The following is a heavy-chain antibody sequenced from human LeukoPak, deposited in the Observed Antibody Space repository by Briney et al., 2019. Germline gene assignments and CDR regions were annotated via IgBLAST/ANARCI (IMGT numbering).Heavy chain of an antibody. J-gene: IGHJ3*02. CDR3: ARDLGYYDSSDAFDI. CDR1: RFTFSSYS. Sequence: PGGSLRLSCAASRFTFSSYSMNWVRQAPGKGLEWVSYISSSSSTIYYADSVKGRFTISRDNAKNSLYLQMNSLRAEDTAVYYCARDLGYYDSSDAFDIWGQGTMVTVSS. V-gene: IGHV3-48*01. D-gene: IGHD3-22*01. CDR2: ISSSSSTI.